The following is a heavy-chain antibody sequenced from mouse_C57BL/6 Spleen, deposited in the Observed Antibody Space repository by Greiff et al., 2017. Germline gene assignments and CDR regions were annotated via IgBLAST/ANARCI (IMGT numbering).Heavy chain of an antibody. J-gene: IGHJ4*01. CDR2: IYPGDGDT. D-gene: IGHD2-3*01. Sequence: VQLQESGPELVKPGASVKISCKASGYAFSSSWMNWVKQRPGKGLEWIGRIYPGDGDTNYNGKFKGKATLTADKSSSTAYMQLSSLTSEDSAVYFCARVVDGYPYAMDYWGQGTSVTVSS. CDR1: GYAFSSSW. V-gene: IGHV1-82*01. CDR3: ARVVDGYPYAMDY.